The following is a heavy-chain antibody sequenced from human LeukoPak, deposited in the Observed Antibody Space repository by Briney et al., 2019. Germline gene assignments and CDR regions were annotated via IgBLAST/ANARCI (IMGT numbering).Heavy chain of an antibody. CDR1: GGSFSDYY. D-gene: IGHD6-19*01. CDR3: GREWVGSSGWPYYFDY. V-gene: IGHV4-34*01. Sequence: HPSETLSLTCAVYGGSFSDYYWTWIRQPPRKGLEWIGEINHSGSPNNNPSLKSRVSISFDTSKNQFSLKLTSVTAADTAVYYCGREWVGSSGWPYYFDYWGQGTLVTVSS. CDR2: INHSGSP. J-gene: IGHJ4*02.